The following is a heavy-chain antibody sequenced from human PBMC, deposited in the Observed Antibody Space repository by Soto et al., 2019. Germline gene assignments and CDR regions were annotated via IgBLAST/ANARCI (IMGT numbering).Heavy chain of an antibody. D-gene: IGHD2-15*01. CDR3: AKDHFSGIGYDY. V-gene: IGHV3-23*01. J-gene: IGHJ4*02. CDR2: ISGSGGST. Sequence: GGSLRLSCAASGFTFSSYAMSWVRQAPGKGLEWVSAISGSGGSTYYADSVKGRFTISRDNSKNTLYLQMNSLRAEDTAVCYCAKDHFSGIGYDYWGQGTLVTVSS. CDR1: GFTFSSYA.